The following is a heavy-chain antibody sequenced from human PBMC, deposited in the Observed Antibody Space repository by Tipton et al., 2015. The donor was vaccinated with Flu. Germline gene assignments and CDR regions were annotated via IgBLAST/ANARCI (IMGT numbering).Heavy chain of an antibody. CDR3: ARRDYSNYVSEPKNWFDP. CDR2: IYSSGST. J-gene: IGHJ5*02. V-gene: IGHV4-61*02. CDR1: GASISSRSYF. Sequence: TLSLTCTVSGASISSRSYFWTWIRQPAGKGLEWIGRIYSSGSTNYNPSLKSRVTISVDTSKNQFSLKVISVTAADTAVYYCARRDYSNYVSEPKNWFDPWGQGVLVTVSS. D-gene: IGHD4-11*01.